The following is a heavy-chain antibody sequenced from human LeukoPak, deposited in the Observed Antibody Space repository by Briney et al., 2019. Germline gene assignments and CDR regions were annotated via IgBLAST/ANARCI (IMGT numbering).Heavy chain of an antibody. CDR3: ARGGAARPDY. CDR1: GFTFCSYG. CDR2: ISSSSSNI. J-gene: IGHJ4*02. D-gene: IGHD6-6*01. V-gene: IGHV3-48*01. Sequence: GGSLRLTCAGSGFTFCSYGMNWVRQPPGKGLEWVSYISSSSSNINYADSVKGRFTISRDNAKNLLYLQMNSLRAEDTAVYYCARGGAARPDYWGQGTLVTVSS.